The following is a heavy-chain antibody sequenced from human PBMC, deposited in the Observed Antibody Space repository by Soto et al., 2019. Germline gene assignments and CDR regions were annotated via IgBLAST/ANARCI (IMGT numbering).Heavy chain of an antibody. CDR2: THYSGSS. Sequence: QVQLQESGPGLVKPSETLSLTCTVSGGSVSGYYWSWIRQPPGKGLEWIGNTHYSGSSTYNPSLKSRVTIALDTSNNQYPLRLTSVTAADTAGYYCARGPQWLRSDNWFDPWGQGTRVTVSS. J-gene: IGHJ5*02. D-gene: IGHD6-19*01. V-gene: IGHV4-59*02. CDR1: GGSVSGYY. CDR3: ARGPQWLRSDNWFDP.